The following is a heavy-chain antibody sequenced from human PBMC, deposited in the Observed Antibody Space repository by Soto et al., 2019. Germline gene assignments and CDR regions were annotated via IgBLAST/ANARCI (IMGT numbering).Heavy chain of an antibody. CDR1: GASINNFAYY. CDR3: ARRERYYGSPGWFDP. J-gene: IGHJ5*01. Sequence: XETLCLTGSVSGASINNFAYYWGWIRQPPGKGLEWIGTVYYNENTYYNPSLKSRVAISVDTAKNQFSLNLRSVTAADTAIYFCARRERYYGSPGWFDPWGQGTLVTVSS. CDR2: VYYNENT. V-gene: IGHV4-39*01. D-gene: IGHD3-10*01.